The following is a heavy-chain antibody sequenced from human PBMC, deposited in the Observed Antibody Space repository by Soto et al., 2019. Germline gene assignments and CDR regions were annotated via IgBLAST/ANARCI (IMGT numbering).Heavy chain of an antibody. CDR2: ISGSGGST. J-gene: IGHJ4*02. V-gene: IGHV3-23*01. CDR1: GFTFNTYA. Sequence: GGSLRLSCAASGFTFNTYAMSWVRQAPGKGLEWVSAISGSGGSTYYADSVKGRFTISRDNSKNTLYLQMNSLRAEDTAVYYCAKTVTSRYYFDYWGQGTLVTVSS. CDR3: AKTVTSRYYFDY. D-gene: IGHD4-17*01.